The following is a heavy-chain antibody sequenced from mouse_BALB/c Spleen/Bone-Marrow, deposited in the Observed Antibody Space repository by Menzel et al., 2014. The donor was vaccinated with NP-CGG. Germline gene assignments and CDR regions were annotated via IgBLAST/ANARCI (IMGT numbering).Heavy chain of an antibody. CDR1: GFDFXRYW. J-gene: IGHJ2*01. Sequence: EVHLVESGGGLVQPGGSLKLSCAASGFDFXRYWMSWVRQAPGKGLEWIGEINPDSSTINYTPPLKDKFIISRDNAKNTLYLQMSKVRSEDTALYYCARLHYYGYGDYWGQGTTLTVSS. V-gene: IGHV4-1*02. D-gene: IGHD1-2*01. CDR2: INPDSSTI. CDR3: ARLHYYGYGDY.